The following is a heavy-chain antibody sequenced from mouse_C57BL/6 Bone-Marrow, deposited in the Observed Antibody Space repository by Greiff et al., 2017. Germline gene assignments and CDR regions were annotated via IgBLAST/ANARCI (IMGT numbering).Heavy chain of an antibody. Sequence: QVQLKQPGAELVMPGASVKLSCKASGYTFTSYWMHWVKQRPGQGLEWIGEIDPSDSYTNYNQTFKGKSTLTVDKSSSTAYMQLSSLTSEDSAVYYCARESLLLPPEYFDVWGTGTTVTVSS. CDR1: GYTFTSYW. CDR3: ARESLLLPPEYFDV. V-gene: IGHV1-69*01. J-gene: IGHJ1*03. D-gene: IGHD1-1*01. CDR2: IDPSDSYT.